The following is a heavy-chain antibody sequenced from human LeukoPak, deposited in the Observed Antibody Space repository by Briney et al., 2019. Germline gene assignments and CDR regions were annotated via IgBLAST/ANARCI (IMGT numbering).Heavy chain of an antibody. V-gene: IGHV4-39*07. D-gene: IGHD3-16*01. CDR2: IYYSGST. CDR1: GGSISSSSYY. CDR3: AREARYGGWFDP. Sequence: SETLSLTCTVSGGSISSSSYYWGWIRQPPGKGLEWIGSIYYSGSTYYNPSLKSRVTISVDTSKNQFSLKLSSVTAADTAVYYCAREARYGGWFDPWGQGTLVTVSS. J-gene: IGHJ5*02.